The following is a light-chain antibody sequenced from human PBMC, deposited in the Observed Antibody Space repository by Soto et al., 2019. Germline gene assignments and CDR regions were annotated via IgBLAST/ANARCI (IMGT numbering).Light chain of an antibody. CDR3: QQRSNWLYT. CDR1: QSVSSY. Sequence: EIVLTQSPATLAFSPGARATLSCRASQSVSSYLAWYQQKPGQAPRLLIYDASNRATGIPARFSGSGSGTDFTLSVSSLEREDFAVYYCQQRSNWLYTFGQGTRLDIK. J-gene: IGKJ2*01. CDR2: DAS. V-gene: IGKV3-11*01.